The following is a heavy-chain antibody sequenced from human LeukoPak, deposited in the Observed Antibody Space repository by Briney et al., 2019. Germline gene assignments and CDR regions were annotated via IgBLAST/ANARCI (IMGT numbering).Heavy chain of an antibody. Sequence: GGSLRLSCTASGFTFGDFAMSWFCQAPGKGLEWVGFISSKGGGTTEYAASVKGRFTISRDDSKTIAYLQMNSLKTEDTAVYYCTRDHSSYYYDSSGFPPSGYWGQGTLVTVSS. CDR3: TRDHSSYYYDSSGFPPSGY. CDR1: GFTFGDFA. J-gene: IGHJ4*02. V-gene: IGHV3-49*03. D-gene: IGHD3-22*01. CDR2: ISSKGGGTT.